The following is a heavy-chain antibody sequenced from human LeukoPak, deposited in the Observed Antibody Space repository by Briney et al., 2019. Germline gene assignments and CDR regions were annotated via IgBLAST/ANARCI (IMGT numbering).Heavy chain of an antibody. V-gene: IGHV4-38-2*01. CDR3: ARHDGSGTGYYYYYYMDV. J-gene: IGHJ6*03. Sequence: PSETLSLTYAVSGYSISSGYYWGWIRPPPGKGLEWIGSIYHSGSTYYNPPLKSRVTISVDTSKNQFSLKLSSVTAADTAVYYCARHDGSGTGYYYYYYMDVWGKGTTVTVSS. D-gene: IGHD3-10*01. CDR1: GYSISSGYY. CDR2: IYHSGST.